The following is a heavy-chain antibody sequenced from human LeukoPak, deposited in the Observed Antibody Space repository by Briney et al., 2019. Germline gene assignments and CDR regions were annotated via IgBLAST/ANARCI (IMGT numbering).Heavy chain of an antibody. CDR3: ARENRMLSTSLTNWFDP. CDR2: INPSGGST. Sequence: ASVKVSCKASGYTFTSYYMHWVRQAPGQGLEWMGIINPSGGSTSYAQKFQGRVNMTRDMSTSTVYMELSSLRSEDTAVYYCARENRMLSTSLTNWFDPWGQGTLVTVSS. V-gene: IGHV1-46*01. D-gene: IGHD2-2*01. CDR1: GYTFTSYY. J-gene: IGHJ5*02.